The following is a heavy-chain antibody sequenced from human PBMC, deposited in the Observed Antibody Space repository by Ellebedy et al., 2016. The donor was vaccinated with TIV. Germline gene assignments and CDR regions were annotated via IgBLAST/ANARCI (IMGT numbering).Heavy chain of an antibody. Sequence: PGGSLRLSCAASGFSFRSYWMAWVRQATGKGLEWVANIYPDGSQRYYVDAVKGRFTISRDNAKNSLYLQMNSLRLDDTAVYYCARRGSYGDYAVQINNWFDSWGPGTRVTVYS. D-gene: IGHD4-17*01. CDR3: ARRGSYGDYAVQINNWFDS. CDR2: IYPDGSQR. CDR1: GFSFRSYW. J-gene: IGHJ5*01. V-gene: IGHV3-7*01.